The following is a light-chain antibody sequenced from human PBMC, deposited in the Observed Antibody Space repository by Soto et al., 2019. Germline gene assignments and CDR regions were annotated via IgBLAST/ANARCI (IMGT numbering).Light chain of an antibody. CDR3: QQYVHWPPGT. V-gene: IGKV3-15*01. J-gene: IGKJ1*01. CDR1: QSVSSS. CDR2: DTS. Sequence: EIVVTQSPATLSVSPGERVTLSCRASQSVSSSLAWYQQRPGQAPRLLIYDTSTRAAGIAARFSGSGSGTEFTLTISSLQSEDFAVYYCQQYVHWPPGTFGQGTKVDSK.